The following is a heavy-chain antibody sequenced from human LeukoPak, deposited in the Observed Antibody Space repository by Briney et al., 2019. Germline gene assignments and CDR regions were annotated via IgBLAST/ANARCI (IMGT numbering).Heavy chain of an antibody. CDR3: ARDKSYAFDY. Sequence: GGPLRLSCAASGFTFSSYSMNWVRQAPGKGLEWISYISSSSRTISYADSVKGRFTISSDNAKNSMYLQMNSLRDEDTAVYYCARDKSYAFDYWGQGTLVTVSS. J-gene: IGHJ4*02. CDR1: GFTFSSYS. CDR2: ISSSSRTI. D-gene: IGHD2-2*01. V-gene: IGHV3-48*02.